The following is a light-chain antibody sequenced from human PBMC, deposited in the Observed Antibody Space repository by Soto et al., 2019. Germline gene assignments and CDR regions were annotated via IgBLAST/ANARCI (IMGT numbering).Light chain of an antibody. CDR3: QQRHITPCT. V-gene: IGKV1-39*01. CDR2: AAS. J-gene: IGKJ2*02. CDR1: QSISSY. Sequence: DIQMTQSPSSLSASVGDRVTITCRASQSISSYLNWYQQKPRKAPKLLIYAASSLQSGGPSRFSGSGSGTNFPPPISILQPENFATDFCQQRHITPCTFRQG.